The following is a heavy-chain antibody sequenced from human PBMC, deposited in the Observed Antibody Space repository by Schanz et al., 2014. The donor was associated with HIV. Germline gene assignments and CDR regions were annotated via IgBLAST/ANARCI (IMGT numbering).Heavy chain of an antibody. Sequence: DVQLVESGGGLVKRGGSLRLSCAASGFTFNNYGVNWVRQAPGKGLEWISSISSNTNYINYADSVKGRFTISRDNAKNSLYLQMNSLRFADTAVYFCAREAYSGSRGLWNYYYYYGMDVWGQGTTVTVSS. J-gene: IGHJ6*02. D-gene: IGHD3-10*01. V-gene: IGHV3-21*01. CDR1: GFTFNNYG. CDR3: AREAYSGSRGLWNYYYYYGMDV. CDR2: ISSNTNYI.